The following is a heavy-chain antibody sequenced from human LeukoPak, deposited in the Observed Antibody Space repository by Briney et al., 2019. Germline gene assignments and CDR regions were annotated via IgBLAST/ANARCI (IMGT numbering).Heavy chain of an antibody. V-gene: IGHV4-34*01. D-gene: IGHD3-10*01. Sequence: SETLSLTCAVYGGSFSGYYWSWIRQPPGKGLEWIGEINHSGSTNYNPSLKSRVTISVDTSKNQFSLKLSSVTAADTAVYYCARHSGSGSYYTLFDYWGQGTLVTVSS. J-gene: IGHJ4*02. CDR2: INHSGST. CDR3: ARHSGSGSYYTLFDY. CDR1: GGSFSGYY.